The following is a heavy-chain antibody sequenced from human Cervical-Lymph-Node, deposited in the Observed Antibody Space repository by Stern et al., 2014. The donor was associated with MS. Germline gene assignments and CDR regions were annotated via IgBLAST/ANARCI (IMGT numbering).Heavy chain of an antibody. CDR3: ARGGRNYAYGVGNFALDG. CDR2: ICAAGDP. J-gene: IGHJ6*01. V-gene: IGHV3-13*05. Sequence: EVQLVESGGGLLQPGGSLRLACAASGFTFSSYDIHWVRQPLGKGLEWVSSICAAGDPFYPGSVKGRFTVSREDAKDSVSLQINNLGVGDTAVYYCARGGRNYAYGVGNFALDGWGQGTTVIVSS. D-gene: IGHD3-16*01. CDR1: GFTFSSYD.